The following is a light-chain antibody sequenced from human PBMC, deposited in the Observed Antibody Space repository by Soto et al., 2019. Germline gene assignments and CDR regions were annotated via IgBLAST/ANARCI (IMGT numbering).Light chain of an antibody. CDR2: DVS. CDR1: SSDVGGYDF. CDR3: SSYAGTYYYVV. V-gene: IGLV2-11*01. Sequence: QSALTQPRSVSGSPGQSVTISCTGTSSDVGGYDFVSWYQQHPGKAPKLMIYDVSSRPSGVPDRFSGSKSGNTASLTVSGLQAEDEADYYCSSYAGTYYYVVFGGGTKVTVL. J-gene: IGLJ2*01.